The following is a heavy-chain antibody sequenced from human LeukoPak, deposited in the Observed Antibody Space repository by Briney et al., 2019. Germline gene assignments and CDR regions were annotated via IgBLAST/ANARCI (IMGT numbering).Heavy chain of an antibody. D-gene: IGHD3-10*01. CDR3: ATTDRGVIITGDAFDI. Sequence: GASVKVSCKASGYTFTSYGISWVRQAPGQGLEWMGWISAYNGNTNYAQKLQGRVTMTRDMSTSTVYMELSSLRSEDTAVYYCATTDRGVIITGDAFDIWGQGTMVTVSS. CDR2: ISAYNGNT. J-gene: IGHJ3*02. V-gene: IGHV1-18*01. CDR1: GYTFTSYG.